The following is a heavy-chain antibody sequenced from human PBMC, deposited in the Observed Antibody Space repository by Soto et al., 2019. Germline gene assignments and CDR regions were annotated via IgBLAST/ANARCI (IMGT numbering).Heavy chain of an antibody. Sequence: ASVKVSCKASGYTFTSYGISWVRQAPGQGLEWMGWISAYNGNTNYAQKSQGRVTMTADTSTSTAYMELSSLRSEDTAVYYCAREELVTGIYYYYGMDVWGQGTTVTVSS. D-gene: IGHD6-13*01. V-gene: IGHV1-18*01. CDR3: AREELVTGIYYYYGMDV. J-gene: IGHJ6*02. CDR1: GYTFTSYG. CDR2: ISAYNGNT.